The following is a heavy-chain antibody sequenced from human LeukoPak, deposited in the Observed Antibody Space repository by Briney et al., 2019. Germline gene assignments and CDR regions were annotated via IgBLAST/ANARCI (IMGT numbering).Heavy chain of an antibody. Sequence: TSETLSLTCTVSGGSISNYYWTWIRQPPGKGLEWIGFISYSGSTNYNPSLKSRVTISVDTSKNQFSLKLSSVTAADTAVYYCARGLAYCGGDCYSVFDYWGQGTLVTVSS. J-gene: IGHJ4*02. CDR3: ARGLAYCGGDCYSVFDY. CDR1: GGSISNYY. V-gene: IGHV4-59*12. D-gene: IGHD2-21*02. CDR2: ISYSGST.